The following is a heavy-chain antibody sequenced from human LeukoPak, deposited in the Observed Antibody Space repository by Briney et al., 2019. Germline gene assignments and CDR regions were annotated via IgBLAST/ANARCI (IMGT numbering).Heavy chain of an antibody. Sequence: ASVKVSCKASGYTFTSYYMHWVRQAPGQGLEWMGIINPSGGSTSYAQKFQGRVTMTRDTSTSTVYMELSGLRSEDTAVYYCARVGVSGRIAAAGTHFQHWGQGTLVTVSS. D-gene: IGHD6-13*01. CDR1: GYTFTSYY. V-gene: IGHV1-46*01. CDR3: ARVGVSGRIAAAGTHFQH. J-gene: IGHJ1*01. CDR2: INPSGGST.